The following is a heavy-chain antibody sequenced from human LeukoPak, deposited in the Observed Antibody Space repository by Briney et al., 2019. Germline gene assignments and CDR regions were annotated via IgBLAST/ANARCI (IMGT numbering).Heavy chain of an antibody. CDR1: GFTFSDYY. V-gene: IGHV3-11*01. Sequence: GGSLRLSCAASGFTFSDYYMSWIRQAPGKGLEWVSYITSSGSTIYYADSVKGRFTISRDSAKNSLYLQMNSLRAEDTAVYYCASLLRDIVGDAFDIWGQRTMVTVSS. CDR2: ITSSGSTI. J-gene: IGHJ3*02. CDR3: ASLLRDIVGDAFDI. D-gene: IGHD2-21*01.